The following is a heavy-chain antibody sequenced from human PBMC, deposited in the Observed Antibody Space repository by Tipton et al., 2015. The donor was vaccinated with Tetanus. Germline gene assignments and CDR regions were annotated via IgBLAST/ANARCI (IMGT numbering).Heavy chain of an antibody. Sequence: TLSLTCAVYGGSFSGYYWSWIRQPPGKGLEWIGEINHRGSTNYNPSLKSRVTISVDTAKNQFSLKLSSVTAADTAVYYCARGQAAIYYYCYGMDAWRQGTTVTVSS. CDR2: INHRGST. D-gene: IGHD2-2*01. V-gene: IGHV4-34*01. CDR3: ARGQAAIYYYCYGMDA. J-gene: IGHJ6*02. CDR1: GGSFSGYY.